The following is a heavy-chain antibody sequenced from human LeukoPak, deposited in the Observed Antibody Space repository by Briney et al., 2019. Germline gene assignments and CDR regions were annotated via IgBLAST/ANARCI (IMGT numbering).Heavy chain of an antibody. CDR3: ARSLITMVQGVIISSYFDY. J-gene: IGHJ4*02. CDR1: GFTFSSYV. Sequence: PGRSLRLSCAASGFTFSSYVMHWVRQAPGKGLEWVAVIWYDGSNKYYADSVKGRFTISRDNSKNTLYLQMNSLRAEDTAVYYCARSLITMVQGVIISSYFDYWGQGTLVTVSS. CDR2: IWYDGSNK. D-gene: IGHD3-10*01. V-gene: IGHV3-33*01.